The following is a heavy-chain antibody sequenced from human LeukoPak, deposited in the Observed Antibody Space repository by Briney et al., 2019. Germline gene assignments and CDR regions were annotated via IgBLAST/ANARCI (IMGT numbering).Heavy chain of an antibody. CDR1: GGSISSYY. CDR2: IYYSGST. J-gene: IGHJ6*02. D-gene: IGHD3-10*01. V-gene: IGHV4-59*01. CDR3: ARVSSGWTRRGPNYYYYGMDV. Sequence: PSETLSLTCTVSGGSISSYYWSWIRQPPGKGLEWIGYIYYSGSTNYNPSVKSRVTISVDTSKNQFSLKLSSVTAEDTAVYYFARVSSGWTRRGPNYYYYGMDVWGQGTTVTVSS.